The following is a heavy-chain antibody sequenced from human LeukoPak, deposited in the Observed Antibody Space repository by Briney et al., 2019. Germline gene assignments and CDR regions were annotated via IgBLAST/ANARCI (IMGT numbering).Heavy chain of an antibody. V-gene: IGHV1-18*01. J-gene: IGHJ4*02. D-gene: IGHD6-19*01. CDR1: GYTFTSYG. CDR3: ARDDRSYSSGWYEAFDY. Sequence: ASVKVSCKASGYTFTSYGITWVRQAPGQGLEWMGWISAYNGSTNYAQKLQGRVTMTTDTSTSTAYMELRSLRSDDTAVYYCARDDRSYSSGWYEAFDYWGQGTLVTVSS. CDR2: ISAYNGST.